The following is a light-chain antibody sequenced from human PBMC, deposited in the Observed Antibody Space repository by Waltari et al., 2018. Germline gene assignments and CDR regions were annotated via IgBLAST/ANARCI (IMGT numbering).Light chain of an antibody. CDR1: NIESHH. CDR3: QVWDNSGDHPWV. Sequence: SYVATPPPSLSVAPGKTANLLCGGNNIESHHSPWSQQKPGPAPILVVYDDTARPSGIPGRFSGSNSGNTATLTISRVEAGDEADYYCQVWDNSGDHPWVFGGGTKLTVL. CDR2: DDT. V-gene: IGLV3-21*03. J-gene: IGLJ3*02.